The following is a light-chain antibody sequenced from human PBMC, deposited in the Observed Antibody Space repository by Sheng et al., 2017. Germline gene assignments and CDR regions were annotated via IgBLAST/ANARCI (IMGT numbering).Light chain of an antibody. J-gene: IGLJ2*01. CDR1: WPNIGINF. CDR3: ASWDDSLSSVL. V-gene: IGLV1-47*01. Sequence: QSVLTQPPSASGTPGQRVTISCDGTWPNIGINFVYWYQQLPGTAPKVLIYRDNQRPSGVPDRFSGSKSGTSGSLAISGLRSEDEADYYCASWDDSLSSVLFGGGTKLTVL. CDR2: RDN.